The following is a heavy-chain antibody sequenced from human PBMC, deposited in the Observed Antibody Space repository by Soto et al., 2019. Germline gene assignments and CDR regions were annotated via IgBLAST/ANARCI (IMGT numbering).Heavy chain of an antibody. CDR1: GGSISSYY. Sequence: SETLSLTCTVSGGSISSYYWSWIRQPPGKGLEWIGYIYYSGSTNYNPSLKSRVTISVDTSKNQFSLKLSSVTAADTAVYYCARYYVPDNWFDPWGQGTLVTVSS. CDR3: ARYYVPDNWFDP. CDR2: IYYSGST. D-gene: IGHD1-26*01. J-gene: IGHJ5*02. V-gene: IGHV4-59*01.